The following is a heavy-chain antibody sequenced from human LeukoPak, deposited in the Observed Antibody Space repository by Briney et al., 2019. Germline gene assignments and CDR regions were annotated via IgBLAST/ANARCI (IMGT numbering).Heavy chain of an antibody. J-gene: IGHJ4*02. Sequence: PGGSLRLSCAASGFTFSDYYMSWIRQAPGKGLEWVSYISSSGSTIYYADSVKGRFTISRDNAKNSLYLQMNSLRAEDTALYYCAKGAYSSGWYVNYWGQGTLVTVSS. CDR1: GFTFSDYY. D-gene: IGHD6-19*01. CDR2: ISSSGSTI. CDR3: AKGAYSSGWYVNY. V-gene: IGHV3-11*01.